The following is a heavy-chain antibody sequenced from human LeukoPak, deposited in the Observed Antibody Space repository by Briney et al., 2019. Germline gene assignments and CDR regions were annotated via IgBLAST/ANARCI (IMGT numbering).Heavy chain of an antibody. CDR2: ISPNSGGT. J-gene: IGHJ4*02. D-gene: IGHD1-26*01. Sequence: ASVKVSCKASGYIFIDYYMHWVRQAPGQGLEWIGWISPNSGGTKYVQKFQGRVTMTRDTSITTVYMELSGLSFDDTAVYYCARGGGRYSVDYWGQGTLVIVSS. CDR1: GYIFIDYY. CDR3: ARGGGRYSVDY. V-gene: IGHV1-2*02.